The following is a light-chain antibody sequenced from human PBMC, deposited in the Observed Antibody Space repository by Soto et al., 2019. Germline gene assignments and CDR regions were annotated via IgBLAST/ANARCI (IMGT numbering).Light chain of an antibody. V-gene: IGKV1-5*03. Sequence: DIQMTQSPSTLSGSVGDRVTITFRSSQTISSWLAWYQQKPGKAPKLLIYKASTLKSGVPSRFSGSGSGTEITLTIREIEHDDVVPYYGQPCSSYSRTFGQGTKVDIK. CDR3: QPCSSYSRT. J-gene: IGKJ1*01. CDR1: QTISSW. CDR2: KAS.